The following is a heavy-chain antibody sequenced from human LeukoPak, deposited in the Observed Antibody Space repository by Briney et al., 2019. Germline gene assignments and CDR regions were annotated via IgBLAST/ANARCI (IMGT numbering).Heavy chain of an antibody. D-gene: IGHD3-9*01. J-gene: IGHJ4*02. CDR1: GGSISSSSYY. Sequence: PSETLSLTCTVSGGSISSSSYYWGWIRQPPGKGLEWIGSIYYSGSTYYNPSLKSRVTISVDTSKNQFSLKLSSVTAADTAVYYCARHDRGDYDILTGYYNAGNFDYWGQGTLVTVSS. CDR2: IYYSGST. V-gene: IGHV4-39*01. CDR3: ARHDRGDYDILTGYYNAGNFDY.